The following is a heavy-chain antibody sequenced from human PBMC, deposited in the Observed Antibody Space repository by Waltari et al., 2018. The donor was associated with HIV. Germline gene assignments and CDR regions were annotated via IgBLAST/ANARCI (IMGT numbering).Heavy chain of an antibody. Sequence: EVQLVESGGGLVQPGRSLRLSCTASGFTFGDYAMSWFRQAPGKGLEWVGFIRSKAYGGKTEYAASVKGRFTISRDDSKSIAYLQMNSLKTEDTAVYYCTRRYCSSTSCFFDYWGQGTLVTVSS. J-gene: IGHJ4*02. V-gene: IGHV3-49*03. CDR2: IRSKAYGGKT. CDR3: TRRYCSSTSCFFDY. D-gene: IGHD2-2*01. CDR1: GFTFGDYA.